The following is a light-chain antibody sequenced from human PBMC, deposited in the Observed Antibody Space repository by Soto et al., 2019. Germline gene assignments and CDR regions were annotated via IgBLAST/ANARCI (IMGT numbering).Light chain of an antibody. CDR2: EAS. V-gene: IGKV1-12*01. CDR1: QDISSW. J-gene: IGKJ3*01. Sequence: DIQMTQSPSSVSASVGDRVTITCRASQDISSWLAWYQQKPGKAPVLLIYEASRLQSGVPSRFSGSGSGTDFTLTINSLQPEDFATYYCQQADSFPLTFGPGTKVDIK. CDR3: QQADSFPLT.